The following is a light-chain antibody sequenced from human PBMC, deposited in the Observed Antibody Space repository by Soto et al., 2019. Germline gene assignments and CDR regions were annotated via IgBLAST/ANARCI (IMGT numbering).Light chain of an antibody. CDR1: SSDVGGYNY. V-gene: IGLV2-14*01. CDR2: EVS. Sequence: QSALTQPASVSGSPGQSITISCTGTSSDVGGYNYVSRYQQHPGKSPKLMIYEVSNRPSGVSNRFSGSKSGNTASLTISGLQAEDEADYYCSSYTSSSTPYVFGTGNKVTVL. J-gene: IGLJ1*01. CDR3: SSYTSSSTPYV.